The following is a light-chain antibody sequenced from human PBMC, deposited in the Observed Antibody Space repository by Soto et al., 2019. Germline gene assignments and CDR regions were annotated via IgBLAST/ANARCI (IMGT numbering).Light chain of an antibody. Sequence: EIVLTQSPGTLSLSPGERAALSCRASQSVSSSYLAWYQQKSGQAPRLLIYGASSRATGIPDRFSGSGSGTDFTLTISRLEPEDFPVYFCQQFGSSPITFGQETRLEIK. V-gene: IGKV3-20*01. CDR3: QQFGSSPIT. CDR1: QSVSSSY. CDR2: GAS. J-gene: IGKJ5*01.